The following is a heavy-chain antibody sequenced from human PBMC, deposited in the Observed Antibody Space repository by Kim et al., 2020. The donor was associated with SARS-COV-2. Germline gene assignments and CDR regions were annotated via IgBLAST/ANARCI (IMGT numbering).Heavy chain of an antibody. CDR3: ARNTNYYYYGMDV. Sequence: SETLSLTCAVSGGSISSSNWWSWVRQPPGKGLEWIGEIYHSGSTNYNPSLKSRVTISVDKSKNQFSLKLSSVTAADTAVYYCARNTNYYYYGMDVWGQGTTVTVSS. CDR2: IYHSGST. V-gene: IGHV4-4*02. J-gene: IGHJ6*02. D-gene: IGHD2-2*01. CDR1: GGSISSSNW.